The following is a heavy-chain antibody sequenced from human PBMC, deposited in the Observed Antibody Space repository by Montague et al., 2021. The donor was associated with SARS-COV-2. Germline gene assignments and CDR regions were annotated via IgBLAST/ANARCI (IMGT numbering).Heavy chain of an antibody. Sequence: CAISGDSVSSNNAAWNWIRQSPSRGLEWLGRTYYRSRWYREYAVSVKSRITIDPDTSKNQFSLQLNSVTPEDTAVYYCARVWTTGWHEGYFDNWGQGTLVTVSS. V-gene: IGHV6-1*01. CDR3: ARVWTTGWHEGYFDN. J-gene: IGHJ4*02. CDR2: TYYRSRWYR. CDR1: GDSVSSNNAA. D-gene: IGHD7-27*01.